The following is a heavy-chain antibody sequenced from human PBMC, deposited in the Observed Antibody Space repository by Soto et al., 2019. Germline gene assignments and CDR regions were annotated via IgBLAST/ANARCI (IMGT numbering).Heavy chain of an antibody. CDR1: GGSLRSGNHY. J-gene: IGHJ3*02. V-gene: IGHV4-31*03. Sequence: QVQLQESGPGVVAPSQTLSLTCTISGGSLRSGNHYWSWIRQHPGKGLEWIGYIHYSGSTYYNPSLESRVTISVDTSKNQFSLNLNSVTAADTAVFYCAREVIAPAASDAFDIWGQGTMVTVSS. CDR2: IHYSGST. CDR3: AREVIAPAASDAFDI. D-gene: IGHD2-2*01.